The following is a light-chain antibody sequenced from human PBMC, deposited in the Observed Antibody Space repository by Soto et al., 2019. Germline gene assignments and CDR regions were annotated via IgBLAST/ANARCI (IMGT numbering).Light chain of an antibody. Sequence: VMTQSPATLSVSPGDRVTLSCRASQTVHANLAWFQHKPGQTPRLLIYDTSTRATGVPTRFSGSRSGAEFTLTINSLQSEDFAVYYCQPYNNWPLTFGGGTKVDIK. CDR2: DTS. V-gene: IGKV3-15*01. CDR1: QTVHAN. CDR3: QPYNNWPLT. J-gene: IGKJ4*01.